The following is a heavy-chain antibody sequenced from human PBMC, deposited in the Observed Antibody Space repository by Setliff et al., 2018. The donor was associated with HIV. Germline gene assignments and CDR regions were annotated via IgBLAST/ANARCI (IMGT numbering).Heavy chain of an antibody. V-gene: IGHV4-39*07. CDR2: IYESGNT. J-gene: IGHJ5*02. CDR1: GGSISTSRYY. CDR3: ARGGGATEATWAWFDP. D-gene: IGHD4-4*01. Sequence: KTSETLSLTCTVSGGSISTSRYYWGWIRQPPGKGLEWIGSIYESGNTYYHPSLKSRLTISVDTSKNQFSLKLSSVTAADTAVYYCARGGGATEATWAWFDPWGQGTLVTVSS.